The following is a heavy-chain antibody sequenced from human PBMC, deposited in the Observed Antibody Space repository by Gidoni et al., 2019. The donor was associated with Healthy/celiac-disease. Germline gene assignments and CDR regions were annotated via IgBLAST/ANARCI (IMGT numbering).Heavy chain of an antibody. CDR3: ARGHGTMIVVVPTLNWFDP. J-gene: IGHJ5*02. V-gene: IGHV4-31*03. D-gene: IGHD3-22*01. CDR1: GGSISSGGSY. CDR2: IYYSGST. Sequence: QVQLQESGPGLVKPSQTLSLTCTVSGGSISSGGSYWSWIRQHPGKGLEWIGYIYYSGSTYYNPSLKSRVTISVDTSKNQFSLKLSSVTAADTAVYYCARGHGTMIVVVPTLNWFDPWGQGTLVTVSS.